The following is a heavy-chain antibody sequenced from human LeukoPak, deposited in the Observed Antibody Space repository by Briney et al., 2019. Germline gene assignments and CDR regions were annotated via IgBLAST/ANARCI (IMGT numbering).Heavy chain of an antibody. CDR3: AKCISSYSGSYPFDY. D-gene: IGHD1-26*01. CDR2: ISSTSNYI. V-gene: IGHV3-21*04. Sequence: PGGSLRLSCAASGFTFGSNNMDWVRQAPGKGLEWVSFISSTSNYIYYADSVKGRFTISRDNSKNTLYLQMNSLRAEDTAVYYCAKCISSYSGSYPFDYWGQGTLVTVSS. J-gene: IGHJ4*02. CDR1: GFTFGSNN.